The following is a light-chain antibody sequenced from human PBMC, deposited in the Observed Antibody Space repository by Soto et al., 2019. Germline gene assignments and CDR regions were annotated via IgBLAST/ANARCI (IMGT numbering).Light chain of an antibody. CDR2: DVS. Sequence: SALTQPRSVSGSPGQSVTISCTGTSSDVGAYNYVSWYQQHPGKAPKFMIYDVSKRPSGVPDRFSGSKSGNTASLTISGHQAEDEADYYCCSYAGTYSYVFGTGTKV. CDR1: SSDVGAYNY. V-gene: IGLV2-11*01. J-gene: IGLJ1*01. CDR3: CSYAGTYSYV.